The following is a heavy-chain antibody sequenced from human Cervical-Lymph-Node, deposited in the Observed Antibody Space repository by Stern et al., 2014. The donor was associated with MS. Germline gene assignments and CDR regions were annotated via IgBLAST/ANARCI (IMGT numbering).Heavy chain of an antibody. D-gene: IGHD4-11*01. CDR1: GYNFIDHA. CDR2: INGGPGTT. J-gene: IGHJ4*02. CDR3: ARQPHYSDFLDF. V-gene: IGHV1-3*01. Sequence: QVQLVQSGAEVKKPGASMTISCKTSGYNFIDHAIHWVRQAPGQRLEWMGWINGGPGTTKYSQKFQGRVSFTRDKAASAAYMDLSSLSPDDTAVYYCARQPHYSDFLDFWGQGTLVTVSS.